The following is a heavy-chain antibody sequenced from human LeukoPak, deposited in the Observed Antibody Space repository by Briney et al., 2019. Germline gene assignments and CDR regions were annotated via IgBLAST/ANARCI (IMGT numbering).Heavy chain of an antibody. Sequence: GGSLRLSCAASGFIFSGHTMNWVRQAPGRGLEWVSSISTSSTYIYYAGSVEGRFTISRDNPKSSLFLQMNSLRAEDTAIYYCVRQMKTGSSSGDYDYWGQGTLVTVSS. D-gene: IGHD1-1*01. CDR1: GFIFSGHT. J-gene: IGHJ4*02. CDR2: ISTSSTYI. CDR3: VRQMKTGSSSGDYDY. V-gene: IGHV3-21*06.